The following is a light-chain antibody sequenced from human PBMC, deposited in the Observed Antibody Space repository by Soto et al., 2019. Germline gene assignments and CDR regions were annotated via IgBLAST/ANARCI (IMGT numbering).Light chain of an antibody. CDR1: QSVSSSF. J-gene: IGKJ3*01. CDR2: GAS. Sequence: EIVLTQSTGTLSLSPGERATLSCRASQSVSSSFLAWYQQRPGQAPRLLIFGASYRATGIPDRFSGTGSGTDFTLTISKLEPEDFAVYYCQHYGNSPPEYTFGPGTKVD. CDR3: QHYGNSPPEYT. V-gene: IGKV3-20*01.